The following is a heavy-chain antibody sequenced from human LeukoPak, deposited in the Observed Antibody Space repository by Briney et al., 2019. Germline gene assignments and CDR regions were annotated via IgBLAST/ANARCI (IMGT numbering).Heavy chain of an antibody. CDR2: FDPEDGET. V-gene: IGHV1-24*01. Sequence: GASVKVPCKVSGYTLTELSMHWVRQAPGKGLEWMGGFDPEDGETIYAQKFQGRVTMTEDTSTDTAYMELSSLRSEDTAVYYCATDPLSIYYDSSGYPISSDYWGQGTLVTVSS. CDR3: ATDPLSIYYDSSGYPISSDY. D-gene: IGHD3-22*01. CDR1: GYTLTELS. J-gene: IGHJ4*02.